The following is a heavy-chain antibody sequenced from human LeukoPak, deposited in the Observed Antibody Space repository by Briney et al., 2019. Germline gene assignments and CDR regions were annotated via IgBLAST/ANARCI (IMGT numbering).Heavy chain of an antibody. V-gene: IGHV4-39*01. J-gene: IGHJ4*02. CDR1: GDSISSNNYY. CDR3: ARHPYYDSNGSFDY. CDR2: IYYSGST. D-gene: IGHD3-22*01. Sequence: SESLSLTCTVSGDSISSNNYYWGWIRQPPGKGLEWIGSIYYSGSTYYNPSLKSRVTISVDTSKNQFSLKLSSVTAADTAVYYCARHPYYDSNGSFDYWGQGTLVTVSS.